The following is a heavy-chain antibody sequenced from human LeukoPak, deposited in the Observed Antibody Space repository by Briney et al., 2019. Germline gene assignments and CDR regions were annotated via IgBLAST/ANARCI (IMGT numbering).Heavy chain of an antibody. Sequence: ASVKVSCKASGYTFSSYHIHWVRQAPGQGLEWMGKINPSFNPGVDVTSYAQKFQGRVTMTRDTSTNTVYMELSSLRSEDTAVYYCARALYCTSTSCSGDWFDPWGQGTLVTVSS. CDR2: INPSFNPGVDVT. CDR3: ARALYCTSTSCSGDWFDP. V-gene: IGHV1-46*01. D-gene: IGHD2-2*01. J-gene: IGHJ5*02. CDR1: GYTFSSYH.